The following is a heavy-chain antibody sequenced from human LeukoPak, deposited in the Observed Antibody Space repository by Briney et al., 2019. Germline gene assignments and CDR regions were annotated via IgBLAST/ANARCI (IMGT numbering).Heavy chain of an antibody. J-gene: IGHJ6*02. V-gene: IGHV4-61*01. D-gene: IGHD6-13*01. Sequence: SETLSLTCTVSGGSVSSGSYYWSWIRQPPGKGLEWIGYIYYSGSTNYNPSLKSRVTISVDTSKNQFSLKLSSVTAADTAVYYCARDHVADTRYYYYGMDVWGQGTTVTVPS. CDR1: GGSVSSGSYY. CDR2: IYYSGST. CDR3: ARDHVADTRYYYYGMDV.